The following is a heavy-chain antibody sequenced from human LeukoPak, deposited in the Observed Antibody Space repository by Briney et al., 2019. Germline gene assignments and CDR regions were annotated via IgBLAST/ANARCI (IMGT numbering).Heavy chain of an antibody. D-gene: IGHD3-3*01. Sequence: GGSLRLSCAASGFTFSIYSMNWVRQAPGKGLEWISYINSGGGTTYYAGSVKGRFTISRDNAKNSLHLQMNSLRAEDTAVYYCTKEVRFQIDYWGQGTLVTVSA. CDR2: INSGGGTT. CDR1: GFTFSIYS. CDR3: TKEVRFQIDY. J-gene: IGHJ4*02. V-gene: IGHV3-48*01.